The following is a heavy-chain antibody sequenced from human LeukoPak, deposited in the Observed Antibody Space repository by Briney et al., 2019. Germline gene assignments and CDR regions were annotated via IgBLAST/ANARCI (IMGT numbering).Heavy chain of an antibody. Sequence: PSETLSLTCTVSGGSISSYYWTWIRQPPGKGLEWIGYIYHSGSTDYNPSLKSRVTMSLDTPKKQFSLRLSSVTAADTAVYYCAREGMYSSSSYFDYWGQGILVTVSS. J-gene: IGHJ4*02. CDR2: IYHSGST. CDR3: AREGMYSSSSYFDY. D-gene: IGHD6-6*01. V-gene: IGHV4-59*01. CDR1: GGSISSYY.